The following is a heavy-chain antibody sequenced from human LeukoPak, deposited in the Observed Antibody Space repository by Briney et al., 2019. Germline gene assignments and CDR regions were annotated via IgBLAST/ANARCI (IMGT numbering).Heavy chain of an antibody. Sequence: SETLSLTCAVSGYSISSGYYWGWIRQPPGKGLEWIGSIYHSGSTYYNPSLKSRVTISVDTSKNQFSLKLSSVTAADTAVYYCASRIMITFGGVIAFDYWGQGTLVTVFS. V-gene: IGHV4-38-2*01. CDR3: ASRIMITFGGVIAFDY. D-gene: IGHD3-16*02. CDR2: IYHSGST. CDR1: GYSISSGYY. J-gene: IGHJ4*02.